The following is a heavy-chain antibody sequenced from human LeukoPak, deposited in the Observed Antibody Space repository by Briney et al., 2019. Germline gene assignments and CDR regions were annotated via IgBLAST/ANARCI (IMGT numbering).Heavy chain of an antibody. Sequence: SETLSLTCAVYGGSFSGYYWSWIRQPPGKGLEWIGEINHSGSTNYNPSLKSRVTISVDTSKNQFSLKLSSVTAADTAVYYCARRPYSGYDGDYYYMDVWGKGTTVTISS. D-gene: IGHD5-12*01. J-gene: IGHJ6*03. V-gene: IGHV4-34*01. CDR1: GGSFSGYY. CDR2: INHSGST. CDR3: ARRPYSGYDGDYYYMDV.